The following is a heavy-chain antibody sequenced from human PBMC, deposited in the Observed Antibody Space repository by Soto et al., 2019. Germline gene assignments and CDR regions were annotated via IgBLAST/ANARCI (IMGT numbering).Heavy chain of an antibody. J-gene: IGHJ5*02. CDR2: IFYSGST. CDR3: ARDYGGNSNFDP. Sequence: SLTLSLTCTVSGVSISRSDYYLGWIRPHPGRGLEWIGYIFYSGSTYYNPSLKSRVTISVDTSKNQFSLKLSSVTAADTAVYYCARDYGGNSNFDPWGQGTLVTVSS. CDR1: GVSISRSDYY. V-gene: IGHV4-31*03. D-gene: IGHD2-21*02.